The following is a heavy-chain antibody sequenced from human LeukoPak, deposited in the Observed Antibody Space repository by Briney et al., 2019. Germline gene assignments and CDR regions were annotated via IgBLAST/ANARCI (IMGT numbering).Heavy chain of an antibody. CDR1: GGSISSYY. V-gene: IGHV4-59*01. J-gene: IGHJ2*01. CDR3: ASSSGIAVEWYLDL. Sequence: PSETLSLTCTVSGGSISSYYWSWIRQPPGKGLEWIGYIYYSGSTNYNPSLKSRVTISVDTSENQFSLKLSSVTAADTAVYYRASSSGIAVEWYLDLWGRGTLVTVSS. CDR2: IYYSGST. D-gene: IGHD6-19*01.